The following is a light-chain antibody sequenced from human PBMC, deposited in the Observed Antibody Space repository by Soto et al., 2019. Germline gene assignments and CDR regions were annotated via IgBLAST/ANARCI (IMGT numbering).Light chain of an antibody. Sequence: SYELTQPPSVSVAPGQTATITCGGDSIGAKSVHWYQQKPGQAPVLVVHDDRDRPSGIPDRFSGSNSGKTATLTISRVEAGDEADYYCQVWHSSTDNYVFGIGTKVTVL. CDR2: DDR. J-gene: IGLJ1*01. CDR1: SIGAKS. CDR3: QVWHSSTDNYV. V-gene: IGLV3-21*02.